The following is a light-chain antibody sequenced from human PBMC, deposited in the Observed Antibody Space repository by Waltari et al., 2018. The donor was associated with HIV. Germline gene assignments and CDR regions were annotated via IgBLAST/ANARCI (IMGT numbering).Light chain of an antibody. CDR1: QSVSSSY. V-gene: IGKV3-20*01. CDR3: QQYGSSPPYS. J-gene: IGKJ2*03. Sequence: EIVLTQSPGTLSLSPGERATLSCRASQSVSSSYLAWYQQKPGQAPRLLSYGASSRATGIPDRFRGSVSGTDFTLTISRLEPEDFAVYYCQQYGSSPPYSFGQGTKLEIK. CDR2: GAS.